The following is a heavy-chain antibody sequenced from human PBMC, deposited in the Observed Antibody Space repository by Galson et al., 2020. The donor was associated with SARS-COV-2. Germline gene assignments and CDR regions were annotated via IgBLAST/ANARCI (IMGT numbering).Heavy chain of an antibody. Sequence: GESLKISCAASGFTFSDYYMSWIRQAPGKGLEWVSYISSSSSYTNYADSVKGRFTISRDNAKNSLYLQMNSLRAEDTALYYCANSYDILTGYISGMDVWGQGTTVTVSS. CDR1: GFTFSDYY. CDR3: ANSYDILTGYISGMDV. V-gene: IGHV3-11*03. J-gene: IGHJ6*02. CDR2: ISSSSSYT. D-gene: IGHD3-9*01.